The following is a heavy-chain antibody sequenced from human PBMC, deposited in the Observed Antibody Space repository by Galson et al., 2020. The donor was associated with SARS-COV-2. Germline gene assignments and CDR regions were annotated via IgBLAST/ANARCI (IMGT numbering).Heavy chain of an antibody. CDR3: AKVGHRQYFDY. CDR2: ISGSGGST. CDR1: GFTFSSYA. J-gene: IGHJ4*02. Sequence: GESLKISCAASGFTFSSYAMSWVRQAPGKGLEWVSAISGSGGSTYYADSVKGRFTISRDNSKNTLYLQMNSLRAEDTAVYYCAKVGHRQYFDYWGQGTLVTVSS. V-gene: IGHV3-23*01.